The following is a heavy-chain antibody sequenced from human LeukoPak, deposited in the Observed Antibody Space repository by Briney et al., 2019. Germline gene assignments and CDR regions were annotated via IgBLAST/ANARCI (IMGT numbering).Heavy chain of an antibody. J-gene: IGHJ5*02. CDR2: IIPIFGTA. Sequence: SVKVSYKASGYTFTSYGISWVRQAPGQGLEWMGGIIPIFGTANYAQKFQGRVTITTDESTSTAYMELSSLRSEDTAVYYCARVGPGYSSSPGWFDPWGQGTLVTVSS. D-gene: IGHD6-13*01. CDR3: ARVGPGYSSSPGWFDP. CDR1: GYTFTSYG. V-gene: IGHV1-69*05.